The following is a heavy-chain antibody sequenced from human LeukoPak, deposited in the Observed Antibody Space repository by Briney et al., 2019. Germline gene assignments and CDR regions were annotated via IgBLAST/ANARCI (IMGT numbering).Heavy chain of an antibody. D-gene: IGHD6-19*01. CDR3: ARGSSIAVAGNPLYYGMDV. Sequence: PGRSLRLSCAASGFTFSSYAMHWVRQAPGKGLEWVAVISYDGSNKYYADSVKGRFTISRDNAKNSLYLQMNSLRAEDMAVYYCARGSSIAVAGNPLYYGMDVWGQGTTVTVSS. CDR2: ISYDGSNK. V-gene: IGHV3-30-3*01. J-gene: IGHJ6*02. CDR1: GFTFSSYA.